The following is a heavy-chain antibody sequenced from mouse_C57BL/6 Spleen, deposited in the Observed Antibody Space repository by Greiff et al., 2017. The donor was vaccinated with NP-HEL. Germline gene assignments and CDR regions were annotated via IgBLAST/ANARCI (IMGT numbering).Heavy chain of an antibody. CDR2: IDPSDSEP. CDR1: GYTFTSYW. Sequence: QVQLQQPGAELVRPGSSVKLSCTASGYTFTSYWMHWVQQSPIQGLEWIGNIDPSDSEPHYHQKFKDQVTFTVDNSSSTGYMQLRSMTTEDSAVYYCASSAYAMDDWGKGTSVTVAT. V-gene: IGHV1-52*01. CDR3: ASSAYAMDD. J-gene: IGHJ4*01.